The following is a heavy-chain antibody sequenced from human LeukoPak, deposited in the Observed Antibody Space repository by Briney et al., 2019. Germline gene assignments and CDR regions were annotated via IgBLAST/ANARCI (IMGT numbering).Heavy chain of an antibody. V-gene: IGHV4-30-4*01. CDR2: IYYSGST. J-gene: IGHJ4*02. D-gene: IGHD2-15*01. CDR3: ARDRVPSSEDWIDY. Sequence: SETLSLTCTVSGGSISSGDYYWSWIRQPPGKGLEWIGYIYYSGSTYYNPSLKSRVTMSVDTSKNQFSLKLSSVTAADTAVYYCARDRVPSSEDWIDYWGQGTLVTVSS. CDR1: GGSISSGDYY.